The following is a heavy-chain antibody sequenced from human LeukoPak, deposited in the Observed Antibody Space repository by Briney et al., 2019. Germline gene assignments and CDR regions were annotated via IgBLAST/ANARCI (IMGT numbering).Heavy chain of an antibody. D-gene: IGHD3-22*01. J-gene: IGHJ4*02. CDR1: GGSFSGYY. Sequence: SEILSLTCAVYGGSFSGYYWSWIRQPPGKGLEWIGEINHSGSTNYDPSLKSRVTISVDTSKNQFSLKLSSVTAADTAVYYCARGVTYYYDSSGYPGDYWGQGTLVTVSS. CDR3: ARGVTYYYDSSGYPGDY. V-gene: IGHV4-34*01. CDR2: INHSGST.